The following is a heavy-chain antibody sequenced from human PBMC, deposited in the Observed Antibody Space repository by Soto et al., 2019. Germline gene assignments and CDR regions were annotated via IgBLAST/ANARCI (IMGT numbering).Heavy chain of an antibody. D-gene: IGHD5-18*01. V-gene: IGHV4-31*03. CDR1: GGSINSGGYC. CDR3: SRGILV. Sequence: QVQLQESGPGLVKPSQTLSLTCTVSGGSINSGGYCWSWIRQHPGKGLDWIGCISYGGSTSYNPDLKSRVTISVETSKNQFSLKLPSVTAADTAVYSCSRGILVWGQGALITVSS. CDR2: ISYGGST. J-gene: IGHJ4*02.